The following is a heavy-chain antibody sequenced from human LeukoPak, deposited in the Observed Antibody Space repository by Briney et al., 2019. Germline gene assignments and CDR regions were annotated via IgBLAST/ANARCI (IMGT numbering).Heavy chain of an antibody. D-gene: IGHD2-8*01. J-gene: IGHJ3*02. CDR2: IYTIGGT. Sequence: SETLSLTCTVSGGSIISYDWSWIRQPAGKGLEWIGRIYTIGGTNYNPSLKKRGTMSVDTSKNQFSLKLSSVTAADTAVYYCARDVRIKYDAFDIWGQGTMVTVSS. CDR3: ARDVRIKYDAFDI. V-gene: IGHV4-4*07. CDR1: GGSIISYD.